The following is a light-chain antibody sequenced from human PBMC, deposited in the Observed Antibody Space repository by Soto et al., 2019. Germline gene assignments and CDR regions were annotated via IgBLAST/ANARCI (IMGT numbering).Light chain of an antibody. J-gene: IGKJ4*01. Sequence: DIQMTQSPSSLSASVGDRVTITCRASQSISSYLNWYQQKPGKAPKLLIYAAFSLQTGVPSRFSGSGSGTDFTLTISSLQPEDFATYYCQQSYSIPFTFGGGTKVEIK. V-gene: IGKV1-39*01. CDR1: QSISSY. CDR3: QQSYSIPFT. CDR2: AAF.